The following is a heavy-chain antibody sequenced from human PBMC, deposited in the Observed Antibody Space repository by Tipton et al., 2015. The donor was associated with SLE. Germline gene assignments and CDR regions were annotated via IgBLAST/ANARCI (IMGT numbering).Heavy chain of an antibody. CDR2: IRFDRDHQ. Sequence: GSLRLSCAASGFTFYRHWMHWVRQAPGKGLEWVSLIRFDRDHQYNADSVKGRFTTSRDSSTSTVYLQMNSLRIEDTAVYYCAKDGSNWNLDYWGLGTLVTVSS. J-gene: IGHJ4*02. CDR1: GFTFYRHW. V-gene: IGHV3-30*02. D-gene: IGHD1-1*01. CDR3: AKDGSNWNLDY.